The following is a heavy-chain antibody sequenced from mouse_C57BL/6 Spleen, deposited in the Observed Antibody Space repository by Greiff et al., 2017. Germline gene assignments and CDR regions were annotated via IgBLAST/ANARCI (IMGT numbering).Heavy chain of an antibody. J-gene: IGHJ4*01. D-gene: IGHD1-1*01. CDR2: IDPNSGGT. V-gene: IGHV1-72*01. Sequence: QVQLQQPGAELVKPGASVKLSCKASGYTFTSYWMHWVKQRPGRGLEWSGRIDPNSGGTKYNEKFKSKATLTVDKPSSTAYMQLSSLTSEDSAVYYCTTVADYYARDYWGQGTSVTVSS. CDR3: TTVADYYARDY. CDR1: GYTFTSYW.